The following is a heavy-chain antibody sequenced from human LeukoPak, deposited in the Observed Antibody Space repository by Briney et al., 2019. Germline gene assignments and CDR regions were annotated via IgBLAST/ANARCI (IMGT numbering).Heavy chain of an antibody. CDR3: ARLSGYDSSGYYYFGIDY. CDR1: GGSFSGYY. V-gene: IGHV4-34*01. Sequence: SETLSLTCAVYGGSFSGYYWSWIRQPPGKGLEWIGEINHSGSTNYNPSLKSRVTISVDTSKNQFSLKLSSVTAADTAVYYCARLSGYDSSGYYYFGIDYWGQGTLVTVSS. D-gene: IGHD3-22*01. J-gene: IGHJ4*02. CDR2: INHSGST.